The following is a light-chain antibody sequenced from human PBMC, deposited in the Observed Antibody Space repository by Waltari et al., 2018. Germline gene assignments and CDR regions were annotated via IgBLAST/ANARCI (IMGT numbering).Light chain of an antibody. CDR1: QGVGTS. J-gene: IGKJ1*01. Sequence: EVVLTQSPGTLSSSPGERATLACRASQGVGTSLAWYQQKPGPAPRLLIYGASRRATGIPCMFSGSGSGTDFSLTISRLEPEDFAVYYCQHYVRLPATFGQGTKVEI. CDR3: QHYVRLPAT. CDR2: GAS. V-gene: IGKV3-20*01.